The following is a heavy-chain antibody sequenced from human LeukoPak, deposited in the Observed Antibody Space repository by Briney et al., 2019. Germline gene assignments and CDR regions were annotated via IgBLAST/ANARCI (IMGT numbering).Heavy chain of an antibody. D-gene: IGHD3-3*01. V-gene: IGHV3-21*01. CDR3: ARAIRTYDFWSGYLDLDY. CDR2: ISSSSSYI. J-gene: IGHJ4*02. CDR1: GFTFSSYS. Sequence: GGSLRLSCAASGFTFSSYSMNWVRQAPGKGLEWVSSISSSSSYIYYADSVKGRLTISRDNAKNSLYLQMNSLRAEDTAVYYCARAIRTYDFWSGYLDLDYWGQGTLVTVSS.